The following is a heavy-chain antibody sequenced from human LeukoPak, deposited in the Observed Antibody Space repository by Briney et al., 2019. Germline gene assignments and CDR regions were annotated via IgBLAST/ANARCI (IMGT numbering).Heavy chain of an antibody. Sequence: ASVKVSCKASGYTFTSYYMHWVRQAPGQGLEWMGIINPSGGSTSYAQKFQGRVTMTRDTSTSTVYMELSSLRPEDTAVYYCARDGPGIAAADLPGGYYYYYMDVWGKGTTVTVSS. CDR2: INPSGGST. J-gene: IGHJ6*03. CDR3: ARDGPGIAAADLPGGYYYYYMDV. D-gene: IGHD6-13*01. CDR1: GYTFTSYY. V-gene: IGHV1-46*01.